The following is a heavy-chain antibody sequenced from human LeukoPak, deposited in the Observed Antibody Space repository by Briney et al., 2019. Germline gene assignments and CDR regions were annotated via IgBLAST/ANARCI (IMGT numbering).Heavy chain of an antibody. CDR2: VYYSGST. CDR1: GDSISDYY. D-gene: IGHD5-18*01. V-gene: IGHV4-59*01. CDR3: AACGYTYGYLYYGMDI. Sequence: SETLSLTCTVSGDSISDYYWSWIRQSPGKGLEWIGYVYYSGSTKYNPALRSRITISLDTSKNQFSLRLRSVTAADTAVYYCAACGYTYGYLYYGMDIWGQGTTVTLS. J-gene: IGHJ6*02.